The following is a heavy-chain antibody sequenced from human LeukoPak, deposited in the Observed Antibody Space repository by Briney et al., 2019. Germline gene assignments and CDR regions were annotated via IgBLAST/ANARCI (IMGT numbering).Heavy chain of an antibody. CDR1: GFAFGDYG. Sequence: GGSLRLSCIASGFAFGDYGLGWVRQAPGMGLEWVSFSRSKLYGGAPEYAASVRGRFSVSRDDSKSLAYLQMNNLKSEDTAVYYCARGLTVSGAKYYFDFWSQGTLVTVSS. D-gene: IGHD2-21*02. CDR3: ARGLTVSGAKYYFDF. CDR2: SRSKLYGGAP. J-gene: IGHJ4*02. V-gene: IGHV3-49*04.